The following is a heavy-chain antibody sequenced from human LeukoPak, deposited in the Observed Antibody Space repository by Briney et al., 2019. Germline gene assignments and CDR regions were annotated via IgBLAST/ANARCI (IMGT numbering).Heavy chain of an antibody. D-gene: IGHD2-15*01. CDR3: ARESPVRMFDY. V-gene: IGHV4-61*02. CDR1: GGSISRGSYY. Sequence: SQTPSLTCTVSGGSISRGSYYWSWIRQPAGKGLEWIGRIYTSGSTNYNPSLKSRVTISVDTSKNQFSLKLSSVTAADTAVYYCARESPVRMFDYWGQGTLVTVSS. CDR2: IYTSGST. J-gene: IGHJ4*02.